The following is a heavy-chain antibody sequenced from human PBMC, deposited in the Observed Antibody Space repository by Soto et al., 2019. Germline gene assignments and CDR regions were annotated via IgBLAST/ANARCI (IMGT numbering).Heavy chain of an antibody. CDR3: AKDLGTDDFWSAYYTYYYMDV. CDR2: ISGSGDNT. J-gene: IGHJ6*03. V-gene: IGHV3-23*01. Sequence: EVQLLESGGGLVQPGGSLRLSCAASGFTFSSYALNWVRQAPGKGLEWVSVISGSGDNTYYADSVKGRFTISRDNSKNTLYLQLNRPRAEDTAVYYCAKDLGTDDFWSAYYTYYYMDVWGKGTTVTVSS. CDR1: GFTFSSYA. D-gene: IGHD3-3*01.